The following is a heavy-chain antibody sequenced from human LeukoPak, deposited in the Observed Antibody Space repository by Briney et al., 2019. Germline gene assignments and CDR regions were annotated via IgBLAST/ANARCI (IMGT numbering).Heavy chain of an antibody. CDR3: ARGWGIAAADYFDY. J-gene: IGHJ4*02. Sequence: LETLSLTCTVSGGSISSYYWSWIRQPPGKGLEWIGYIYYSGSTNYNPSLKSRVTISVDTSKNQFSLKLSSVTAADTAVYYCARGWGIAAADYFDYWGQGTLVTVSS. CDR1: GGSISSYY. CDR2: IYYSGST. D-gene: IGHD6-13*01. V-gene: IGHV4-59*01.